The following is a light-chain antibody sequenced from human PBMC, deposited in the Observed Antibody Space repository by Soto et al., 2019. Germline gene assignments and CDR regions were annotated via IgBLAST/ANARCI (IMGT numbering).Light chain of an antibody. V-gene: IGKV3-15*01. J-gene: IGKJ4*01. CDR2: GAS. CDR1: QSVGSN. CDR3: QQYNNWPRAT. Sequence: EIVMTQSPATLSVSPGERATLSCRASQSVGSNLAWYQQKRGQAPRLLIYGASTRATGIPARFSGSGSGTEFTLTISSLQSEDFGVYYCQQYNNWPRATFGGGTKVDIK.